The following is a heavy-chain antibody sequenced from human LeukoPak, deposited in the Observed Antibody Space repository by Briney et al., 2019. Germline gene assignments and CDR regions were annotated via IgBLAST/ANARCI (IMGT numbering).Heavy chain of an antibody. CDR3: ERVYVEGYCSTTNCYQCAFDI. V-gene: IGHV1-18*01. CDR2: ISGYNGKT. D-gene: IGHD2-2*01. Sequence: RRASVKVSCKASGYSFTTYDISWVRQAPGQGLEWVGWISGYNGKTNEAQKLQGRVTMTTETSTSTAHMELRSLRSDDTAVYYCERVYVEGYCSTTNCYQCAFDIWGQGTMVTVSS. CDR1: GYSFTTYD. J-gene: IGHJ3*02.